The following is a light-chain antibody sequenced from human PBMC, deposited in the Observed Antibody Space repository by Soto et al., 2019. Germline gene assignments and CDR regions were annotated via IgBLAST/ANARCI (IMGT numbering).Light chain of an antibody. J-gene: IGLJ1*01. CDR3: QSSEGSNISV. CDR1: SSDAGGYNY. CDR2: EVN. Sequence: QSVLTQPPSASGSPGQSVTISCTGTSSDAGGYNYVSWYQQHPGKAPKLMIYEVNKRPSGVPDRFSGSKSGNTASLTVSGLQAEEEADYYRQSSEGSNISVFGTGTKVHVL. V-gene: IGLV2-8*01.